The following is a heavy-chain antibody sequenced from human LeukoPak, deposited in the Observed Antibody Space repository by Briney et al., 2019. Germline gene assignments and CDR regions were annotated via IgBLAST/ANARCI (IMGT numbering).Heavy chain of an antibody. D-gene: IGHD6-6*01. CDR3: AKVNIAARRWGGCDY. V-gene: IGHV3-43D*03. Sequence: PGGSLRLSCAASGFTFDDYAMRWVRQAPGKGLEWVSLISWDGGTTYYADSVKGRFTISRDNSKNSLYLQMNSLRAEDTALYYCAKVNIAARRWGGCDYWGQGTLVTVSS. CDR2: ISWDGGTT. CDR1: GFTFDDYA. J-gene: IGHJ4*02.